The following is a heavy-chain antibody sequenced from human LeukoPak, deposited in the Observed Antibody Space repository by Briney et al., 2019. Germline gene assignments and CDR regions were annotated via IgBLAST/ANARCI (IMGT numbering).Heavy chain of an antibody. CDR3: ARDREMATIRSLGY. V-gene: IGHV1-2*02. J-gene: IGHJ4*02. D-gene: IGHD5-24*01. CDR2: INPNSGGT. Sequence: VASVKVSCKASGYTFTGYYMHWVRQAPGQRLEWMGWINPNSGGTNYAQKFQGRVTMTRDTSISTAYMELSRLRSEYTAVYYCARDREMATIRSLGYWGQGTLVTVSS. CDR1: GYTFTGYY.